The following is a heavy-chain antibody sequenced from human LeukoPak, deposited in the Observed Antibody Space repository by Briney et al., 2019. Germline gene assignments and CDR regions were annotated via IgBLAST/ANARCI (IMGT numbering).Heavy chain of an antibody. CDR2: ISYDGSNK. V-gene: IGHV3-30*03. Sequence: GGSLRLSCAASGFTFSSYGMHWVRQAPGKGLEWVAVISYDGSNKYYADSVKGRFTISRDNAKNSLYLQMNSLRAEDTAVYYCARDATGIMITFGGVRRFDYWGQGTLVTVSS. CDR3: ARDATGIMITFGGVRRFDY. CDR1: GFTFSSYG. J-gene: IGHJ4*02. D-gene: IGHD3-16*01.